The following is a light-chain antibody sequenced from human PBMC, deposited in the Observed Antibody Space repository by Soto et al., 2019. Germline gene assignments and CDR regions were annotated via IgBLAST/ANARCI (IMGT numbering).Light chain of an antibody. Sequence: QSVLTQPPSVSAAPGQKVTISCSGSSPNIGKNYVSWYQQLPGTAPTLLIYENNKRPSGIPDRCSGSKSGTSATLGITGLQTGDEAAYYCGTWDKSLSAYVFGTGTKLTVL. V-gene: IGLV1-51*02. CDR3: GTWDKSLSAYV. J-gene: IGLJ1*01. CDR2: ENN. CDR1: SPNIGKNY.